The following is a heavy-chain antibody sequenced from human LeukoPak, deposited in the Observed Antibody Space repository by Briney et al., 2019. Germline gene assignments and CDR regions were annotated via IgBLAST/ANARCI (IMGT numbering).Heavy chain of an antibody. Sequence: SETLSLTCAVYGGSFSGYYWSWIRQPPGKGLEWIGEINHIGSTNYNPSLKSRVTISVDTSKNQFSLKLSSVTAADTAVYYCASSLERGGYWGQGTLVTVSS. V-gene: IGHV4-34*01. CDR3: ASSLERGGY. J-gene: IGHJ4*02. D-gene: IGHD1-1*01. CDR2: INHIGST. CDR1: GGSFSGYY.